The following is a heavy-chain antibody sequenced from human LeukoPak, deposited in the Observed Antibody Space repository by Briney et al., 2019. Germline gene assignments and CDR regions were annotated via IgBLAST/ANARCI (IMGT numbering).Heavy chain of an antibody. V-gene: IGHV3-74*01. Sequence: GGXLRLSCAASGFTLSSYWMHWVRQAPGKGLEWVSRINSDGSYTTYADSVKGRFTISRDNAKNTLYLQMNSLRVEDTAVYYCARVYYYGSGSYTYFDYWGQGTLVTVSS. CDR1: GFTLSSYW. J-gene: IGHJ4*02. CDR2: INSDGSYT. CDR3: ARVYYYGSGSYTYFDY. D-gene: IGHD3-10*01.